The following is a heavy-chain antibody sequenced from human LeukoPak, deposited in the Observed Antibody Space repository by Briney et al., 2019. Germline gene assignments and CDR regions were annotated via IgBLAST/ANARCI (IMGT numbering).Heavy chain of an antibody. V-gene: IGHV3-30*02. CDR1: GFTYSSYG. CDR3: AKDKVWSGYDYGVAFDI. J-gene: IGHJ3*02. Sequence: GGSLTLSRPATGFTYSSYGMQWVRQAPAKGLDGVAFIRYDGNNKYYADSVKGRFSISRDNFKNTLYLQMNSLRAEDRAVYYCAKDKVWSGYDYGVAFDIWGQGTMVTVSS. CDR2: IRYDGNNK. D-gene: IGHD5-12*01.